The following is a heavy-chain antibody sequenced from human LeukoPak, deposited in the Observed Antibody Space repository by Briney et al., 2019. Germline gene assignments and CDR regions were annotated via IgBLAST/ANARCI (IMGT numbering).Heavy chain of an antibody. V-gene: IGHV4-39*07. CDR3: S. CDR2: IFHNGKT. CDR1: GGSVSTSDYY. Sequence: SETLSLTCTVSGGSVSTSDYYWGWIRQTPGKGLEWIGDIFHNGKTNYNPSLKGRVTISIDTSNNQFSLRLPSVTAADTAVYYDSWGQGTLLTVSS. J-gene: IGHJ4*02.